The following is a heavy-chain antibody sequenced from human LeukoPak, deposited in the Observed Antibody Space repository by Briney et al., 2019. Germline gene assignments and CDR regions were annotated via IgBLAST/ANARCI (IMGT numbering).Heavy chain of an antibody. CDR3: AKGLGRYRNNYFDY. CDR1: GFTFNSYA. CDR2: ISGSGGGT. D-gene: IGHD1-26*01. V-gene: IGHV3-23*01. J-gene: IGHJ4*02. Sequence: QPGGSLRLSCAASGFTFNSYAMSWVRQAPEKGLEWVATISGSGGGTYYADSVKGRFTISRDDSKNTPYLQMNSLRAEDTAVYYCAKGLGRYRNNYFDYWGQGTLVTVSS.